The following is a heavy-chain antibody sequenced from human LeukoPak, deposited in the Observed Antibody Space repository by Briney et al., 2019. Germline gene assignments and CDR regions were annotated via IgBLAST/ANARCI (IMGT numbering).Heavy chain of an antibody. V-gene: IGHV3-74*01. Sequence: GGSLRLPCAASGFTFSSYWMHWVRQAPGKGLVWVSRINSDGSSTSYADSVKGRFTISRDNAKNTLDLQMNSLRAEDTAVYYCAKELLWFGESLDYWGQGTLVTVSS. D-gene: IGHD3-10*01. CDR1: GFTFSSYW. CDR3: AKELLWFGESLDY. J-gene: IGHJ4*02. CDR2: INSDGSST.